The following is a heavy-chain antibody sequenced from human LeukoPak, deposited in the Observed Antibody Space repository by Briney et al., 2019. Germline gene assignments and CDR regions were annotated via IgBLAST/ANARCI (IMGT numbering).Heavy chain of an antibody. J-gene: IGHJ4*02. V-gene: IGHV1-69*13. D-gene: IGHD2-2*01. CDR2: IIPIFGTA. CDR1: GGTFSSYA. CDR3: ARASRYCSSTSCSDAGYFDY. Sequence: SVKVSCKASGGTFSSYAISWVRQAPGQGLEWMGGIIPIFGTANYAQRFQGRVTITADESTSTAYMELSSLRSEDTAVYYCARASRYCSSTSCSDAGYFDYWGQGTLVTVSS.